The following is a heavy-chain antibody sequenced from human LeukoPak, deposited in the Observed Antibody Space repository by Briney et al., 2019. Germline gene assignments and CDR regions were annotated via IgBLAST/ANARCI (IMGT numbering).Heavy chain of an antibody. V-gene: IGHV3-7*01. CDR2: IKQDGSEK. CDR3: ARYVVVVAATPWFDP. CDR1: GFTFSSYW. J-gene: IGHJ5*02. D-gene: IGHD2-15*01. Sequence: GGSLRLSCAASGFTFSSYWMSWVRQAPGKGLEWVANIKQDGSEKYYVDSVKGRFTISRDNAKNSLYLQMNSLRAEDTAVYYCARYVVVVAATPWFDPWGQGTLVTVSS.